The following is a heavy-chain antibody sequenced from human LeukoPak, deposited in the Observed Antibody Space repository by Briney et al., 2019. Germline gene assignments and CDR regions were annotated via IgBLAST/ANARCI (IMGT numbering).Heavy chain of an antibody. Sequence: QPGGSLRLSCAASGFTFSSYWMRWVRQAPGKGLEWVANIKQDGIETYYVDSVKGRFTISRDNAKNSLYLQMNSLRAEDTAVYYCARGGPGRWPSFYFDYWGQGTLVTVSS. D-gene: IGHD2-15*01. CDR2: IKQDGIET. CDR3: ARGGPGRWPSFYFDY. V-gene: IGHV3-7*05. J-gene: IGHJ4*02. CDR1: GFTFSSYW.